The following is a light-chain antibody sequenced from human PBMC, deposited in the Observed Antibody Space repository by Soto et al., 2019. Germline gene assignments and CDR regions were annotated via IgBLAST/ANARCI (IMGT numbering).Light chain of an antibody. J-gene: IGLJ2*01. Sequence: QSALTQPRSVSGSPGQSVTISCTGTSSDVGGYNYVSWYQEQPGKAPKLMIYDVSKRPSGVPDRFSGSKSGNTASLTISGLQAEDEADYYCCSYAGSPVFGGGTQLTVL. CDR2: DVS. CDR1: SSDVGGYNY. CDR3: CSYAGSPV. V-gene: IGLV2-11*01.